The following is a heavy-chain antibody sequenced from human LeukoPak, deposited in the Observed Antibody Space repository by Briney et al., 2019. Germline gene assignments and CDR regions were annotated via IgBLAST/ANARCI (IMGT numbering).Heavy chain of an antibody. CDR2: IYHSGST. CDR1: GGSISSSNW. Sequence: PSGTLSLTCAVSGGSISSSNWWSWVRQPPGKGLEWIGEIYHSGSTNYNPSLKSRVTMSVDTSKSQFSLKLSSVTAADTAVYYCARIDRAVAGTIDYWGQGTLVTVSS. D-gene: IGHD6-19*01. V-gene: IGHV4-4*02. J-gene: IGHJ4*02. CDR3: ARIDRAVAGTIDY.